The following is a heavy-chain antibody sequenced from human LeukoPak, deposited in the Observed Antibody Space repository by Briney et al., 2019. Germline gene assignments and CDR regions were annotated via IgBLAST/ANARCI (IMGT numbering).Heavy chain of an antibody. CDR2: IHTSGST. D-gene: IGHD2-21*02. CDR3: ASITRDCGGDCYSFDY. CDR1: GGSISSYY. V-gene: IGHV4-4*07. Sequence: SETLSLTCTVSGGSISSYYWSWTRQPAGKGLEWIGRIHTSGSTNYNPSLKSRVTMSVDTSKNQFSLKLSSVTAADTAVYYCASITRDCGGDCYSFDYWGQGTLVTVSS. J-gene: IGHJ4*02.